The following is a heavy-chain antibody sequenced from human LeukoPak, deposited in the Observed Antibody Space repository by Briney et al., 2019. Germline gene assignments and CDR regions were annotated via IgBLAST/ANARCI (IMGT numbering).Heavy chain of an antibody. V-gene: IGHV1-8*02. D-gene: IGHD3-10*01. J-gene: IGHJ6*02. CDR2: VNPNSGNT. CDR3: ARGLYRLWFGELLGTSYYYGMDV. CDR1: GYTFTSYG. Sequence: ASVKVSCKASGYTFTSYGISWVRQATGQGLEWMGWVNPNSGNTGYAQKFQGRVTMTRNTSISTAYMELSSLRSEDTAVYYCARGLYRLWFGELLGTSYYYGMDVWGQGTTVTVSS.